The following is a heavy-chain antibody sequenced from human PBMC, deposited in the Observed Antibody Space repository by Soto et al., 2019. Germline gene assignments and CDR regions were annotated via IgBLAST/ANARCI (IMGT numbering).Heavy chain of an antibody. Sequence: SETLSLTSSVSDGSIKSDGWSWIRQPAGKGLEWIGRVYSSGTTDYNPSLNSRATLSVETSKNQLSLKLSSVTAADTAVYYCARDIGSYAYGEGYWGQGIQVTVS. J-gene: IGHJ4*02. V-gene: IGHV4-4*07. CDR3: ARDIGSYAYGEGY. D-gene: IGHD3-10*01. CDR1: DGSIKSDG. CDR2: VYSSGTT.